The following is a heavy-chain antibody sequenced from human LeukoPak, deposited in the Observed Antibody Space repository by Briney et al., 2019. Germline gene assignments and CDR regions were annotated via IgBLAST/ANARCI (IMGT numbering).Heavy chain of an antibody. CDR3: ARWGLLGKQIDY. J-gene: IGHJ4*02. D-gene: IGHD1-26*01. V-gene: IGHV3-64*01. Sequence: TGGSLRLSCAASGFTFSSYAMHWVRQAPGKGLEYVSAISSNGGSTYYANSVKSRFTTSRDNSKNTLYLQMGSLRAEDMAVYYCARWGLLGKQIDYWGQGTLVTVSS. CDR2: ISSNGGST. CDR1: GFTFSSYA.